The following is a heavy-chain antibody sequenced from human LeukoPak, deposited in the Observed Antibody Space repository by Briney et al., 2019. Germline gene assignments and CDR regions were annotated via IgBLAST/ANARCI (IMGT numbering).Heavy chain of an antibody. CDR3: ATLPHTA. CDR2: SNYGGST. D-gene: IGHD3-16*02. J-gene: IGHJ4*02. Sequence: SGTLSLTCTVSGGSLSSSSYYWGWHPQPPGMGREWVGSSNYGGSTYYNPYLKSRVTISVDTSKNQFSLKLSSVTAADSAVDYCATLPHTAGGQGTLVTVSS. CDR1: GGSLSSSSYY. V-gene: IGHV4-39*01.